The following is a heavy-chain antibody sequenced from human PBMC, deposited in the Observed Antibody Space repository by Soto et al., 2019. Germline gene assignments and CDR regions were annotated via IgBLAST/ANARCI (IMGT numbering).Heavy chain of an antibody. Sequence: EVQLLESGGGWLQPGGSLRLSCAASGFTFSSYAMNWVRQAPGKGLEWVSGITGSGAGSYYSDSVKGRFTISRDNSKNTLSLQMTSLRAEDTAVYYCAKAYSNSWPNDWFDPWGQGTLVTVSS. CDR2: ITGSGAGS. V-gene: IGHV3-23*01. CDR3: AKAYSNSWPNDWFDP. D-gene: IGHD6-13*01. CDR1: GFTFSSYA. J-gene: IGHJ5*02.